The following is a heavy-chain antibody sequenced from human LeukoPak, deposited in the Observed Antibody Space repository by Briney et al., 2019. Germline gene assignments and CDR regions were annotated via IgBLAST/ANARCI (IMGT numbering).Heavy chain of an antibody. CDR3: AREADSSGQNWFDP. Sequence: SVKVSCRASGGTFISYAISWVRQAPGQGLEWMGGIIPIFGTANYAQKFQGRVTITADESTSTAYMELSSLRSEDTAVYYCAREADSSGQNWFDPWGQGTLVTVSS. J-gene: IGHJ5*02. CDR1: GGTFISYA. V-gene: IGHV1-69*13. CDR2: IIPIFGTA. D-gene: IGHD3-22*01.